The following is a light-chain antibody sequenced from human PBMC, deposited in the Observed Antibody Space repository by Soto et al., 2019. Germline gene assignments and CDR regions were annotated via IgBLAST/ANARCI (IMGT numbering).Light chain of an antibody. CDR3: QQANSFPWT. J-gene: IGKJ1*01. Sequence: DIQMTQSPSSVSASVGDRVTITCRASQDISSWLACYQQKPGKAPKLLIYATSSLQSGVPSRFSGSGSGTDFTLTISSLQPEDFATYYCQQANSFPWTFGQGTKVEVK. V-gene: IGKV1-12*01. CDR1: QDISSW. CDR2: ATS.